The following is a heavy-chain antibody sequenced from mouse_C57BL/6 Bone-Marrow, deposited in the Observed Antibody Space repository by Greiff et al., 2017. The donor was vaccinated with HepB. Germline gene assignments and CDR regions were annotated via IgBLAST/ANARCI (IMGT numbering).Heavy chain of an antibody. CDR3: ARGGLLRWYFDF. J-gene: IGHJ1*03. D-gene: IGHD1-1*01. V-gene: IGHV1-50*01. CDR2: IDPSDSYT. CDR1: GYTFTSYW. Sequence: QVQLKQSGAELVKPGASVKLSCKASGYTFTSYWMQWVNQRPGQGLEWIGEIDPSDSYTNYNQKFKGKATLTVDTSSSTAYMQLSSLTSEDSAVYYCARGGLLRWYFDFWGTGTTVTVSS.